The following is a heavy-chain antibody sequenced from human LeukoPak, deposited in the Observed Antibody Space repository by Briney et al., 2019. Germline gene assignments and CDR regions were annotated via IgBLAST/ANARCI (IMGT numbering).Heavy chain of an antibody. CDR3: ARVNSGRIDY. J-gene: IGHJ4*02. D-gene: IGHD5-12*01. Sequence: PGGSLRLSCAASRFTFSTYIMNWVRQAPWKGLEWVSSISSGSNYIYYAGSVKGRFTISRDNAKNSLYLQMNSLRVEDSAVYYCARVNSGRIDYWGQGTLVTVSS. V-gene: IGHV3-21*01. CDR2: ISSGSNYI. CDR1: RFTFSTYI.